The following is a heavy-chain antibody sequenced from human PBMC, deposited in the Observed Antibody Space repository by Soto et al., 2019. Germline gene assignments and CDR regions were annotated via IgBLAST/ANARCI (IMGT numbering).Heavy chain of an antibody. J-gene: IGHJ6*02. V-gene: IGHV1-18*04. CDR3: ARAIRDPTYYDFWSGYPYYYYYGMDV. CDR1: GYTFTSYG. CDR2: ISAYNGNT. D-gene: IGHD3-3*01. Sequence: VASVKVSCKASGYTFTSYGISWVRQAPGQGLEWMGWISAYNGNTNYAQKLQGRVTMTTDTSTSTACMELRSLRSDDTAVYYCARAIRDPTYYDFWSGYPYYYYYGMDVWGQGTTVTVSS.